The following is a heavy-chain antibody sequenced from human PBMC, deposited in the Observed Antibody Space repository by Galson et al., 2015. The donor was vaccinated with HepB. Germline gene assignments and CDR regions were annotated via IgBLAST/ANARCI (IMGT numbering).Heavy chain of an antibody. J-gene: IGHJ4*02. Sequence: SLRLSCAASGFSFSSHAMNWVRQAPGKGLEWVSRISGSGYSTSYADSVKGRFSISSDNSKNTLFLQMNSLRVEDTAVYYCAKDTRFYGSGTYYNDYWGQGTLVTVSS. CDR3: AKDTRFYGSGTYYNDY. CDR1: GFSFSSHA. V-gene: IGHV3-23*01. D-gene: IGHD3-10*01. CDR2: ISGSGYST.